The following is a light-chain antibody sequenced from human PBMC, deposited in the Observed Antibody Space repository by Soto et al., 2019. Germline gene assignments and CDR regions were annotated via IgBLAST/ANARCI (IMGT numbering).Light chain of an antibody. Sequence: DIQMTQSPSTLSGSVGDRVTITCRASQTISSWLAWYQQKPGKAPKLLIYKASTLKSGVPSRFSGSGSGTEFTLTISRLEPEDFAVYYCQQYGSSPTFGPGTKVDI. V-gene: IGKV1-5*03. CDR2: KAS. J-gene: IGKJ3*01. CDR3: QQYGSSPT. CDR1: QTISSW.